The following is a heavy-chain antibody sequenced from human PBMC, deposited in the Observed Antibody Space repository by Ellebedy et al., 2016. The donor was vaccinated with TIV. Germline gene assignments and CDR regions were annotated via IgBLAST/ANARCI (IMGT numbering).Heavy chain of an antibody. V-gene: IGHV4-61*03. J-gene: IGHJ6*01. D-gene: IGHD3-9*01. CDR1: GGSVSSGGYF. CDR2: IYHTGNT. CDR3: ARESYDILTGYSSGMGV. Sequence: PSETLSLTCSVSGGSVSSGGYFWSWIRQSPGKGLEWIGYIYHTGNTNYSPSLKSRVTISMDTSKNHFSLKLASVTAADTAVYYCARESYDILTGYSSGMGVWGQGTTVTVSS.